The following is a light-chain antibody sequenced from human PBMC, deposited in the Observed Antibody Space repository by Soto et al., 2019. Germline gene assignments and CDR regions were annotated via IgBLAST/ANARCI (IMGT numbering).Light chain of an antibody. Sequence: EIVLTQSPGTLSLSPGERVTLSCRASQSVSSNYLAWYQQKPGQAPRLLIFGASSRATGIPDRFSGSGSGKDLTLTISGLEPEAFAVYYCQQYGTTPRTFGQGTKLEIK. CDR1: QSVSSNY. J-gene: IGKJ2*01. CDR3: QQYGTTPRT. V-gene: IGKV3-20*01. CDR2: GAS.